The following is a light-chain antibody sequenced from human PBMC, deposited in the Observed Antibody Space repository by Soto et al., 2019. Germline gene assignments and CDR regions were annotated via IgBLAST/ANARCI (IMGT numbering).Light chain of an antibody. CDR2: EGS. V-gene: IGLV2-23*03. Sequence: SVLTQPASVSGSPGQSITISCTGTSSDVGRYNLVSWYQQHPGKAPKLMIYEGSKRPSGVSNRFSGSKSGNTASLTISGLQAEDEADYYCCSYAGSSTFHYVFGTGTKVTVL. CDR1: SSDVGRYNL. J-gene: IGLJ1*01. CDR3: CSYAGSSTFHYV.